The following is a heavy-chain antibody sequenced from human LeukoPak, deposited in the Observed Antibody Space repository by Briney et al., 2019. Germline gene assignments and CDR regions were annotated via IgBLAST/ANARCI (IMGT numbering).Heavy chain of an antibody. D-gene: IGHD6-19*01. CDR2: ISGSGGST. Sequence: GGSLRLSCAASGFTFSDYWMHWVRQAPGKGLEWVSAISGSGGSTYYADSVKGRFTISRDNSKNTLYLQMNSLRAEDTAVYYCAKIRHGSGWVFDYWGQGTLVTVSS. CDR1: GFTFSDYW. CDR3: AKIRHGSGWVFDY. V-gene: IGHV3-23*01. J-gene: IGHJ4*02.